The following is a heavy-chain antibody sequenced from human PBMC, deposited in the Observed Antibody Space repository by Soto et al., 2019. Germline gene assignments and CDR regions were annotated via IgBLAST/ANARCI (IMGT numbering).Heavy chain of an antibody. Sequence: ASVKGSCKASGYTLTSYGVGWVRQAPGQGLEWMGWISAYNGNTNYAQKLQGRVTMTTDTSTSTAYMELRSLRSDDTAVYYCARDSRGYDVFDPWGQGTLVTVSS. CDR3: ARDSRGYDVFDP. V-gene: IGHV1-18*01. J-gene: IGHJ5*02. CDR1: GYTLTSYG. CDR2: ISAYNGNT. D-gene: IGHD5-12*01.